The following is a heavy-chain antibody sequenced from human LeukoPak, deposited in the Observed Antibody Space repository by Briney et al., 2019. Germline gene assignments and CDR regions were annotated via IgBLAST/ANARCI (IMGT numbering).Heavy chain of an antibody. D-gene: IGHD6-13*01. Sequence: ASVKVSCKASGYTFTGYYIHWVRQAPGQGLEWMGWINPNSGGTNYAQKFQGRVTMTRDTSISTAYMELSRLRSDDTAVYYCARPMQQLASFDYWGQGTLVTVSS. J-gene: IGHJ4*02. CDR1: GYTFTGYY. CDR3: ARPMQQLASFDY. V-gene: IGHV1-2*02. CDR2: INPNSGGT.